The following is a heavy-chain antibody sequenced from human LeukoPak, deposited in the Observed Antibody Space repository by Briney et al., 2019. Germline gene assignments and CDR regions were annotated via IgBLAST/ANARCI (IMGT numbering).Heavy chain of an antibody. CDR2: IYYSGSA. V-gene: IGHV4-59*01. CDR1: GGSISGFY. Sequence: SETLSLTCTVSGGSISGFYWGCIRQPPGKGLEWIGFIYYSGSANYNPSLKSRVTMSVDTSKNQFSLNLASVTAADTAFYYCARDRDSSGWFDYWGQGTLVTVSS. D-gene: IGHD6-19*01. CDR3: ARDRDSSGWFDY. J-gene: IGHJ4*02.